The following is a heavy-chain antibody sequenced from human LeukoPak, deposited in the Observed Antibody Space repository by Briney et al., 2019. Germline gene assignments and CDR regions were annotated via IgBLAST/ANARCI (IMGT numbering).Heavy chain of an antibody. D-gene: IGHD2-2*01. CDR3: ARWVDCSSTSCSDY. J-gene: IGHJ4*02. V-gene: IGHV1-2*02. Sequence: ASVKVSCKASGYTFTGYYMHWVRQAPGQGLEWMGWINPNSGGTNYAQKFQGRVTMTRDTSISTAYMELSRLRSDDTAVYYCARWVDCSSTSCSDYWGQGTLVTVSS. CDR2: INPNSGGT. CDR1: GYTFTGYY.